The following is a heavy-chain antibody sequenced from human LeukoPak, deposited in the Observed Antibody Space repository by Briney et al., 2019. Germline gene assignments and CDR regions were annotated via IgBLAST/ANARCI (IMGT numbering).Heavy chain of an antibody. CDR1: GGSISSYC. CDR3: ARGRPPNYYDSSGYYEGTCFDY. D-gene: IGHD3-22*01. CDR2: IYYSGST. Sequence: SETLSLTCTVSGGSISSYCWSWIRQPPGKGLEWIGYIYYSGSTNYNPSLKSRVTISVDTSKNQFSLKLSSVTAADTAVYYCARGRPPNYYDSSGYYEGTCFDYWGQGTLVTVSS. V-gene: IGHV4-59*01. J-gene: IGHJ4*02.